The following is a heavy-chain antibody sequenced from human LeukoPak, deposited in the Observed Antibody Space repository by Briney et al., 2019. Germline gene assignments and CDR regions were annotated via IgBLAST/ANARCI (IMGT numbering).Heavy chain of an antibody. CDR2: INVNGAAM. J-gene: IGHJ4*02. Sequence: GGSLRLSCAASGFSFKDYYFSWIRQAPGKGLEWVSFINVNGAAMYYADSVKGRFTISRDNAKNAIYLEMNSLRAEDTAVYYCARGPRILAAGSYYFDYWGQGSLVTVSS. CDR1: GFSFKDYY. D-gene: IGHD6-13*01. V-gene: IGHV3-11*01. CDR3: ARGPRILAAGSYYFDY.